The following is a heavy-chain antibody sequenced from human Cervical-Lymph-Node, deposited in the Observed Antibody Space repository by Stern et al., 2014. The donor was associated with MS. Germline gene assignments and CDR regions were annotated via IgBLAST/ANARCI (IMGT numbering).Heavy chain of an antibody. D-gene: IGHD6-13*01. CDR2: INPSGSST. CDR1: GYTFTSYN. Sequence: QVQLVESGAEVKKPGDSVKVSCKASGYTFTSYNMHWVRQAPGQGLEWMGIINPSGSSTSYAQKFQGRVTMTRDTSTSTVYMELSSLRSEDTAVYYCARLAAAGIQYNWFDPWGQGTLVTVSS. V-gene: IGHV1-46*03. J-gene: IGHJ5*02. CDR3: ARLAAAGIQYNWFDP.